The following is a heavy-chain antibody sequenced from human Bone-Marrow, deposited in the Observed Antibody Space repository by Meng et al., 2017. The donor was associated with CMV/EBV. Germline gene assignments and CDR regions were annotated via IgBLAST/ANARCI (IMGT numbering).Heavy chain of an antibody. Sequence: GESLKISCAASGFTFSKYSAHWVRQAPDKGLEWVALVSEDGNNKYYAGSVRGRFTVSRDKSKNTLYLQMGGLRVGDTAVYYCASPGGGDCYVWGQGTVVTVSS. CDR1: GFTFSKYS. D-gene: IGHD2-21*01. CDR2: VSEDGNNK. J-gene: IGHJ4*02. V-gene: IGHV3-30*04. CDR3: ASPGGGDCYV.